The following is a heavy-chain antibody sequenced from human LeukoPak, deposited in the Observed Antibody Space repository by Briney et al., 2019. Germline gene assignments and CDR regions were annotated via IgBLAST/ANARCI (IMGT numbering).Heavy chain of an antibody. V-gene: IGHV3-66*01. CDR1: EFSVGSNY. D-gene: IGHD6-19*01. J-gene: IGHJ3*02. CDR2: IYSGGST. Sequence: PGGSLRLSCAASEFSVGSNYMTWVRQAPGKGLEWVSLIYSGGSTYYADSVKGRFTISRDNSKNTLYLQMNSLRAEDTAVYYCARGQRGQWLVRKRGDAFDIWGQGTMVTVSS. CDR3: ARGQRGQWLVRKRGDAFDI.